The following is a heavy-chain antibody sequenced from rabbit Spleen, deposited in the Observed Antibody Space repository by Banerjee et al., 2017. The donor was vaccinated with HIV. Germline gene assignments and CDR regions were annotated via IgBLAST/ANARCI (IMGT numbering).Heavy chain of an antibody. CDR1: GFSFSNKAV. V-gene: IGHV1S45*01. CDR3: ARGSATMTMVITGFYLNL. Sequence: QEQLVEYGGDLVQPEGSLTLTCKASGFSFSNKAVMCWVRQAPGKGLEWIACINAVTGKAVYASWAKGRFTISKTSSTTVTLQMTSLTVADTATYFCARGSATMTMVITGFYLNLWGPGTLVTVS. J-gene: IGHJ4*01. CDR2: INAVTGKA. D-gene: IGHD2-1*01.